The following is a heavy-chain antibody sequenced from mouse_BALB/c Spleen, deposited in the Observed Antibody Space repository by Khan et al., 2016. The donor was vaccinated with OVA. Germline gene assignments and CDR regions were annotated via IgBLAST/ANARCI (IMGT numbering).Heavy chain of an antibody. J-gene: IGHJ2*01. CDR2: INPRSGYT. V-gene: IGHV1-4*02. Sequence: QVQLQQSAAELARPGASVKMSCKASGYTFTSYTMHWVKQRPGQGLEWIGYINPRSGYTEYNQKFKDKTILTADKSSSTAYMQLSSLTSEDSAVNYSARRRGGYYFDYWGQGTTLTVSS. CDR3: ARRRGGYYFDY. CDR1: GYTFTSYT.